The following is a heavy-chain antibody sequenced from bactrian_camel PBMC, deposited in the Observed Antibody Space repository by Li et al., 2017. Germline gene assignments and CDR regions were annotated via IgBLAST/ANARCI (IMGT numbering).Heavy chain of an antibody. D-gene: IGHD1*01. V-gene: IGHV3S53*01. CDR3: ALGRKPLRANDGLMMLDFDY. Sequence: QVQLVESGGGLVQPGGSLRLSCVASGYTISTNCVAWFRQAPGKEREGVALIDSDGTTNYAEAVKGRFATSKDNGKKTLYLRMNSLSPEDTAIYTCALGRKPLRANDGLMMLDFDYYGLGTQVTVS. CDR2: IDSDGTT. J-gene: IGHJ6*01. CDR1: GYTISTNC.